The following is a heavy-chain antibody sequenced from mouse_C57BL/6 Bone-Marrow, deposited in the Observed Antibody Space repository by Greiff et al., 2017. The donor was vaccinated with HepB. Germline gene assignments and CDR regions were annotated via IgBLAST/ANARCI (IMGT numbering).Heavy chain of an antibody. CDR1: GFTFSDYG. V-gene: IGHV5-15*01. Sequence: EVQGVESGGGLVQPGGSLKLSCAASGFTFSDYGMAWVRQAPRKGPEWVAFISNLAYSIYYADTVTGRFTISRENAKNTLYLEMSSLRSEDTAMYYCARGYGSMDYWGQGTSVTVSS. CDR2: ISNLAYSI. CDR3: ARGYGSMDY. J-gene: IGHJ4*01. D-gene: IGHD1-1*01.